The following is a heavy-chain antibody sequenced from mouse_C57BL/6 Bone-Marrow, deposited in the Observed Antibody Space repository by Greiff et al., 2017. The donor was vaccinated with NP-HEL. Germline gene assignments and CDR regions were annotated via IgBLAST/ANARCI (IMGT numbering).Heavy chain of an antibody. CDR3: RVRFPWYFDV. V-gene: IGHV6-3*01. Sequence: EVKLVESGGGLVQPGGSMKLSCVASGFTFSNYWMNWVRQSPEKGLEWVAQIRLKSDNYATHYAESVKGRFTISRDDSKSSVYLQMNNLRAEDTGIYYCRVRFPWYFDVGGTGNTVTVSS. CDR1: GFTFSNYW. J-gene: IGHJ1*03. CDR2: IRLKSDNYAT.